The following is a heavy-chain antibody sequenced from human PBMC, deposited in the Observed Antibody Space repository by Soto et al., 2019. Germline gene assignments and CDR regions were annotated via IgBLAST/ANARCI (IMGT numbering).Heavy chain of an antibody. V-gene: IGHV1-69*06. CDR1: GGTFSSYA. J-gene: IGHJ6*02. D-gene: IGHD1-1*01. CDR2: IIPIFGTA. CDR3: AGGGGGGTAGYYYYGMDV. Sequence: QVQLVQSGAEVKKPGSSVKVSCKASGGTFSSYAISWVRQAPGQGLEWMGGIIPIFGTANYAQKFQGRVTCTGDNSRRAGDRGGGGLGVGARAVDWGAGGGGGGTAGYYYYGMDVWGQGTTVTVSS.